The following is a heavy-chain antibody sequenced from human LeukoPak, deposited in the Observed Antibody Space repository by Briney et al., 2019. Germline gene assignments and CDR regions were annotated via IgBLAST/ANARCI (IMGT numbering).Heavy chain of an antibody. J-gene: IGHJ6*03. Sequence: ASVKVSCKASGYTFTGYYMHWVRQAPGQGLEWMGWINPNSGGTNYAQKFQGRVTMTRNTSISTAYMELSSLRSEDTAVYYCARGAAAAGFYYYYYMDVWGKGTTVTISS. V-gene: IGHV1-2*02. D-gene: IGHD6-13*01. CDR2: INPNSGGT. CDR3: ARGAAAAGFYYYYYMDV. CDR1: GYTFTGYY.